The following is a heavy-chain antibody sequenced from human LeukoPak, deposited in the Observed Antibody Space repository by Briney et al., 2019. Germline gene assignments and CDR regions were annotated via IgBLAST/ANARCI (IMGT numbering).Heavy chain of an antibody. CDR2: IYTTGTA. D-gene: IGHD4-17*01. CDR1: GGSIGPYY. V-gene: IGHV4-4*07. CDR3: ARIGPRTVTSLSYYFDY. J-gene: IGHJ4*02. Sequence: SETLSLTCIISGGSIGPYYWSWIRQAAGKGPEWIGRIYTTGTADYNPSLKGRVFLSVDTSKNQFSLKLSSVTAADTAVYYCARIGPRTVTSLSYYFDYWGQGTLVTVSS.